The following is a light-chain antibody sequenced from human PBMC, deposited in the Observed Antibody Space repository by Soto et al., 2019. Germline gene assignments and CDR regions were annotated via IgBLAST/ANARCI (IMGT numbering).Light chain of an antibody. Sequence: QSVLIQPPSASGTPGQRVTISCSGSSSNIGSNTVNWYQQLPGTAPKLLIYSNNQRPSVVPDRFSGSKSGTSASLAISGLQSEDEADYYCAAWDDSLNGYVFGTGTKLTVL. CDR2: SNN. V-gene: IGLV1-44*01. J-gene: IGLJ1*01. CDR3: AAWDDSLNGYV. CDR1: SSNIGSNT.